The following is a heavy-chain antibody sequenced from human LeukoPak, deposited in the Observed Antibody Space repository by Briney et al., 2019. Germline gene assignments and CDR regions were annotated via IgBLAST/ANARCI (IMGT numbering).Heavy chain of an antibody. J-gene: IGHJ4*02. D-gene: IGHD6-13*01. V-gene: IGHV3-23*01. CDR3: ANRNTAAAFDY. Sequence: GGSLRLSCAASGFSSYAMSWVRQAPGKGLEWVSGISGSGGSTYYADSVKGRFTISRDNSKNTLYLQMNSLRAEDTAVYYCANRNTAAAFDYWGQGTLVTVSS. CDR1: GFSSYA. CDR2: ISGSGGST.